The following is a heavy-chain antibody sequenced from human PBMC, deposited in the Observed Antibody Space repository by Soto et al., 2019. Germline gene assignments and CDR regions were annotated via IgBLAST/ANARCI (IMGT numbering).Heavy chain of an antibody. V-gene: IGHV3-30*18. Sequence: QPGGSLRLSCAASGFTFSSYGVHWVRQAPGKGLEWVAVISYDGGAKYFGDSVKGRFTISRDNSKNTPYLEMNSLRAEDTAVYFCAKDRSGYDWYFDYWGQGTLVTVSS. D-gene: IGHD5-12*01. CDR1: GFTFSSYG. CDR2: ISYDGGAK. CDR3: AKDRSGYDWYFDY. J-gene: IGHJ4*02.